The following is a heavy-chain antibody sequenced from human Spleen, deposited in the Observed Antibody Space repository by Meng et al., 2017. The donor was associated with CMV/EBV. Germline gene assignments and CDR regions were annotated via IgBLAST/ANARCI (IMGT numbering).Heavy chain of an antibody. CDR3: ARVIAVAGTLDH. J-gene: IGHJ4*02. CDR1: GYTLTGYY. Sequence: ASVKVSCKASGYTLTGYYMHWVRQAPGQGLEWMGWINPNSGGTSYAQKFQGRVTMTRDTSISTAYMELSRLRSDDTAVYYCARVIAVAGTLDHWGQGTLVTVSS. D-gene: IGHD6-19*01. V-gene: IGHV1-2*02. CDR2: INPNSGGT.